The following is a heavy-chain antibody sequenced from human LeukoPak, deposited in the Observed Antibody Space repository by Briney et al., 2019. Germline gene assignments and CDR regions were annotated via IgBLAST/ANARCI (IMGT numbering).Heavy chain of an antibody. Sequence: GGSLRLSCAASGFTFSSYEMNWVRQAPGKGLELVSHISSRGSTIYYADSVKGRFTISRDNAKNSLSLQMNSLRAEDTAVYYCARVTDSVDFWGQGTLVTVSS. V-gene: IGHV3-48*03. D-gene: IGHD1-14*01. CDR2: ISSRGSTI. CDR3: ARVTDSVDF. CDR1: GFTFSSYE. J-gene: IGHJ4*02.